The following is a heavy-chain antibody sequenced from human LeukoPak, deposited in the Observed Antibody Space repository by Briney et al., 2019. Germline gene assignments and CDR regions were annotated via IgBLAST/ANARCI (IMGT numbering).Heavy chain of an antibody. J-gene: IGHJ4*02. CDR2: ISNNGGYT. CDR1: GFTFSSSA. V-gene: IGHV3-23*01. CDR3: AKQLGYCSDGSCYFPY. Sequence: PGGSLRLSCEASGFTFSSSAMSWVRQAPGKGLEWVSAISNNGGYTYYADSVQGRFTISRDNSKSTLCLQMNSLRAEDTAVYYCAKQLGYCSDGSCYFPYWGRGTLVTVSS. D-gene: IGHD2-15*01.